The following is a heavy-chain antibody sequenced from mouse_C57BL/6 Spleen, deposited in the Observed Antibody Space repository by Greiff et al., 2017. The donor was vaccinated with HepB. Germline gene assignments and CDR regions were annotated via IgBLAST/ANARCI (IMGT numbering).Heavy chain of an antibody. D-gene: IGHD4-1*02. CDR3: ARKGQLYYAMDY. Sequence: EVQLVESGPGLVKPSQSLSLTCSVTGYSITSGYYWNWIRQFPGNKLEWMGYISYDGSNNYNPSLKNRISITRDTSKNQFFLKLNSVTTEDTATYYCARKGQLYYAMDYWGQGTSVTVSS. CDR1: GYSITSGYY. V-gene: IGHV3-6*01. J-gene: IGHJ4*01. CDR2: ISYDGSN.